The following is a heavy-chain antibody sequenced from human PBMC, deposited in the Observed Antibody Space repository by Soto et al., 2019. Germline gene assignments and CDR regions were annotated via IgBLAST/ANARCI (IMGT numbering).Heavy chain of an antibody. Sequence: TLSLTCPVSVGSVSSGAYYWTWILQRPGKGLEWIGYIYYSGSTYYSPSLKSRLSISLDTSKNQFSLRLSSVTAADTAMYYCARARLRAVYAFDIWGQGTMVTVSS. CDR3: ARARLRAVYAFDI. CDR1: VGSVSSGAYY. V-gene: IGHV4-31*03. D-gene: IGHD5-12*01. CDR2: IYYSGST. J-gene: IGHJ3*02.